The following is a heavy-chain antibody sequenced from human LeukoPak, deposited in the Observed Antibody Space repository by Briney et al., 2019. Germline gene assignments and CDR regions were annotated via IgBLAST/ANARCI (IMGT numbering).Heavy chain of an antibody. D-gene: IGHD4-23*01. CDR3: ARGGSRYGGGVFDY. Sequence: SETLSLTCTVSGGSFSGYYWSWIRQPPGKGQEWIGEINHSGSTNYNPSLKSRVTISVDTSKNQFSLKLSSVTAADTAVYYCARGGSRYGGGVFDYWGQGTLVTVSS. CDR1: GGSFSGYY. J-gene: IGHJ4*02. V-gene: IGHV4-34*01. CDR2: INHSGST.